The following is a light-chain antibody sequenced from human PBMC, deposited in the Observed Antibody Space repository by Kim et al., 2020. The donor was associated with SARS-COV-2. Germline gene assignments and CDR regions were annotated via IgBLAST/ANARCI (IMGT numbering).Light chain of an antibody. CDR3: QDYSTFSKT. CDR2: KAS. J-gene: IGKJ1*01. Sequence: ASVGDRVTIMCRASQNIGTRLAWHQQKPGKAPKVVISKASNLESGVPTRFSGSGSGTEFTLTISSLQPDDFATYYCQDYSTFSKTFGQGTKVDIK. V-gene: IGKV1-5*03. CDR1: QNIGTR.